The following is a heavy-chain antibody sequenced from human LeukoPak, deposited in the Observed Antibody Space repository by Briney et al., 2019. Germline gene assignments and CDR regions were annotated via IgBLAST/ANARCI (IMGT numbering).Heavy chain of an antibody. D-gene: IGHD3-10*01. CDR2: IWYDGSEK. Sequence: VRSLTLSCAASGFNFNDSGMHWVRQAPGKGLEWVAVIWYDGSEKYYADSVKGRLTISRDNSKNTLYLQMNSLRADDTAVYYCARDGYYGSGRPFDYWGQGAQVSFSS. V-gene: IGHV3-33*01. J-gene: IGHJ4*02. CDR3: ARDGYYGSGRPFDY. CDR1: GFNFNDSG.